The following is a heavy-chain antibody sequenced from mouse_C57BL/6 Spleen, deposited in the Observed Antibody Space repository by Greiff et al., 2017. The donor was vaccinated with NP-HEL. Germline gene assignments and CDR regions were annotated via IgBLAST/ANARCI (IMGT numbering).Heavy chain of an antibody. D-gene: IGHD1-1*01. CDR1: GYTFTDYY. CDR3: ARGATTVVREYFDY. Sequence: QVQLQQSGAELVRPGASVKLSCKASGYTFTDYYINWVKQRPGQGLEWIARIYPGSGNTYYNEKFKGKATLTAEKSSSTAYMQLSSLTSEDSAVYFCARGATTVVREYFDYWGQGTTLTVSS. CDR2: IYPGSGNT. J-gene: IGHJ2*01. V-gene: IGHV1-76*01.